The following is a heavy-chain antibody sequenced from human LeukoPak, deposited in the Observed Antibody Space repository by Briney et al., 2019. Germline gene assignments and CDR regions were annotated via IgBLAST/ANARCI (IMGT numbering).Heavy chain of an antibody. CDR3: TREVSGSLYFDY. CDR1: GFTLSSYW. D-gene: IGHD1-26*01. J-gene: IGHJ4*02. V-gene: IGHV3-74*01. CDR2: INFDGSST. Sequence: GGSLRLSCAASGFTLSSYWMHWVRQVPGKGLVWVSRINFDGSSTNYADSVKGRFTISRDNAKNTLYLQMNSLRAEDTAVYYCTREVSGSLYFDYWGQGTLVTVSS.